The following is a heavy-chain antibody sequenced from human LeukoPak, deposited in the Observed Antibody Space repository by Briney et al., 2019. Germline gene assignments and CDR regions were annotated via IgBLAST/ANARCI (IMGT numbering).Heavy chain of an antibody. J-gene: IGHJ5*02. D-gene: IGHD3-16*01. Sequence: PSETLSLTGTVSGGSISGSSYFWGWIRQPPGKGLEWIGSIYYSGSTYYNPSLKSRVTISVDTSKNQFSLKLSSVTAADTAEYYCARHYGPWGQGTLVTVSS. CDR2: IYYSGST. V-gene: IGHV4-39*01. CDR3: ARHYGP. CDR1: GGSISGSSYF.